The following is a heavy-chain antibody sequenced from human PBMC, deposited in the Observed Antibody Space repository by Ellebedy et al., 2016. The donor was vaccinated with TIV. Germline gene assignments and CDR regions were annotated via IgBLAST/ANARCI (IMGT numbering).Heavy chain of an antibody. CDR2: IYSGGST. Sequence: GGSLRLXCAASGFTVSSNYMSWVRQAPGKGLEWVSVIYSGGSTYYADSVKGRFTISRDNSKNTLYLQMNSLRAEDTAVYYCAREMVRGVIILFDYWGQGTLVTVSS. CDR3: AREMVRGVIILFDY. V-gene: IGHV3-66*01. J-gene: IGHJ4*02. CDR1: GFTVSSNY. D-gene: IGHD3-10*01.